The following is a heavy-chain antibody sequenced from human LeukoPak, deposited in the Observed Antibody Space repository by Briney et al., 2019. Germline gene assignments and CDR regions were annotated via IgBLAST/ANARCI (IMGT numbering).Heavy chain of an antibody. CDR1: GFTFTDFY. D-gene: IGHD5-18*01. Sequence: PGGSLRLSCAASGFTFTDFYMSWIRQAPGKGLEWVSYISISGTTIYYADSVKGRFTFSRDNAKNSLYLQMNSLRAEDTAVYYCARFLDTAMVFDYWGQGTLVTVSS. V-gene: IGHV3-11*04. CDR2: ISISGTTI. J-gene: IGHJ4*02. CDR3: ARFLDTAMVFDY.